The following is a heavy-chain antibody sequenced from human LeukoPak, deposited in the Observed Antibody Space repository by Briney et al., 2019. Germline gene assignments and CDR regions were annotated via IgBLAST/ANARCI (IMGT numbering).Heavy chain of an antibody. J-gene: IGHJ4*02. CDR3: ARDSQLGIFGLEYYFDY. D-gene: IGHD3-3*01. Sequence: SCQASGGTFSSYVMHGVRQAPGKGREWMAVICYDGSNKYYSDSVKGRFTISRDNSKITLNLQMNSLRAEDTAVYYCARDSQLGIFGLEYYFDYWGQGTLVTVSS. CDR2: ICYDGSNK. V-gene: IGHV3-33*08. CDR1: GGTFSSYV.